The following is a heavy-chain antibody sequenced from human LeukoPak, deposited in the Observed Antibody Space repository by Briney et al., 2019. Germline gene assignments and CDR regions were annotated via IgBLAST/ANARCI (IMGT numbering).Heavy chain of an antibody. D-gene: IGHD6-13*01. CDR2: IYPGDSDT. V-gene: IGHV5-51*01. Sequence: KVSCKASGYTFTSYWIGWVRQMPGKGLEWMGIIYPGDSDTRYSPSFQGQVTISADKSISTAYLQWSSLKASDTAMYYCARRGQQLIDYFDYWGQGTLVTVSS. CDR1: GYTFTSYW. J-gene: IGHJ4*02. CDR3: ARRGQQLIDYFDY.